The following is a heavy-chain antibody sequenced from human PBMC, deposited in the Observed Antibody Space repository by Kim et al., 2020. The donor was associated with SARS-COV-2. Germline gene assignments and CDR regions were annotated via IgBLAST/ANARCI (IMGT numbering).Heavy chain of an antibody. J-gene: IGHJ3*02. CDR3: ARDCISFPTAFDI. D-gene: IGHD3-3*02. Sequence: GGSLRLSCAASGFSVSNNYMSWVRQAPGKGLDWVSVIYTGGSTYYADSVKGRFTISRDNSKNTLYLQMSSLRAEDRAVYYCARDCISFPTAFDIRGQGTMVTVSS. V-gene: IGHV3-53*01. CDR1: GFSVSNNY. CDR2: IYTGGST.